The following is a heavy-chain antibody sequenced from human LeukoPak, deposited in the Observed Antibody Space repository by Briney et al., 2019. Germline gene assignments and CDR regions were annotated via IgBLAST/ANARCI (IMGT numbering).Heavy chain of an antibody. D-gene: IGHD7-27*01. CDR1: GFSISNKY. CDR3: ARDSWGYDFDY. V-gene: IGHV3-53*01. CDR2: IDNSGAT. J-gene: IGHJ4*02. Sequence: GGSLRLSCAASGFSISNKYMSWVRQAPGKGLESVSVIDNSGATYYAASVKGRFTISRENSNNTVHLQMNSLTVEDTAMYYCARDSWGYDFDYWGLGALVTVSS.